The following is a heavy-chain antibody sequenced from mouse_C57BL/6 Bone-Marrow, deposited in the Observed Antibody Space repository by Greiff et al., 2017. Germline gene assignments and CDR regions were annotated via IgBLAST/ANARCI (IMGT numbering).Heavy chain of an antibody. CDR2: IRSKSNNYAT. CDR3: VRHHDGDY. J-gene: IGHJ2*01. CDR1: GFSFNTYA. D-gene: IGHD2-12*01. V-gene: IGHV10-1*01. Sequence: EVQGVESGGGLVQPKGSLKLSCAASGFSFNTYAMNWVRQAPGKGLEWVARIRSKSNNYATYYADSVKDRFTISRDDAESMLYLQMNNVKTEDTAMYYDVRHHDGDYWGQGTTLTVSS.